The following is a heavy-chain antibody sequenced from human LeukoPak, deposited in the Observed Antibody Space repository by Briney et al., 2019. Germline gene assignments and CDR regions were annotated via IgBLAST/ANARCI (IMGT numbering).Heavy chain of an antibody. V-gene: IGHV1-2*02. CDR1: GYTFTGYY. CDR3: ARGFNIAAAGYDPHGFFDY. CDR2: INPNSGGT. Sequence: ASVKVSCKASGYTFTGYYMHWVRQAPGQGLEWMGWINPNSGGTNYAQKFQGRVTMTRDTSISTAYMELSRLRSDDTAVYYCARGFNIAAAGYDPHGFFDYWGQGTLVTVSS. D-gene: IGHD6-13*01. J-gene: IGHJ4*02.